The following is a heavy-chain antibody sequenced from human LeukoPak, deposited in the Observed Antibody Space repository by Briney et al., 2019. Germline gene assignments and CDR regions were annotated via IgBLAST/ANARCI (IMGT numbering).Heavy chain of an antibody. CDR2: ISGSGGST. CDR1: GFTFSSYA. Sequence: GGSLRLSCAASGFTFSSYAMSWVRQAPGKGLERVSAISGSGGSTYYADSVKGRFTISRDNSKNKLYLQMNSLRAEDTAVYYCAKAGGGSGSYYHYYFDYWGQGTLVTVSS. V-gene: IGHV3-23*01. CDR3: AKAGGGSGSYYHYYFDY. D-gene: IGHD3-10*01. J-gene: IGHJ4*02.